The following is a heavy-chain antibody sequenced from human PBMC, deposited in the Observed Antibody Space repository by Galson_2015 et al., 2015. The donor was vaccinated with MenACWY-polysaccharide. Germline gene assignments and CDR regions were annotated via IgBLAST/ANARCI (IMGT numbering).Heavy chain of an antibody. V-gene: IGHV3-7*01. Sequence: SLRLSCAASGFTFSIYWMTWVRQAPGKGLEWVANINEDGSEKQYVDSVKGRFTISRDNAKNSVFLQMNSLRAEDTAVYYCGRDMRPGNNDAFDLWGQGTMVTVSS. J-gene: IGHJ3*01. CDR3: GRDMRPGNNDAFDL. D-gene: IGHD1-1*01. CDR2: INEDGSEK. CDR1: GFTFSIYW.